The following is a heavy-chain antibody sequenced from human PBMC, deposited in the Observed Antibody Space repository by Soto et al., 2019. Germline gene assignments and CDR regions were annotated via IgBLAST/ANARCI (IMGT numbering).Heavy chain of an antibody. CDR3: AKDLPAYSSSWYKYYCMDV. CDR2: ISYDGSNK. V-gene: IGHV3-30*18. Sequence: GGSLRLSCAASGFTFSSYGMHWVRQAPGKGLEWVAVISYDGSNKYYADSVKGRFTISRDNSKNTLYLQMNSLRAEDTAVYYCAKDLPAYSSSWYKYYCMDVWGQGTFVTVSS. J-gene: IGHJ6*02. D-gene: IGHD6-13*01. CDR1: GFTFSSYG.